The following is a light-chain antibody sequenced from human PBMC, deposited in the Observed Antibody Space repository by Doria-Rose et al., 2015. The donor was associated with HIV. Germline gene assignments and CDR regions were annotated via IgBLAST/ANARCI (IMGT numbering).Light chain of an antibody. V-gene: IGKV3-20*01. Sequence: EIVMTQSPGTLSLSPGERATLSRRASQSFSSTYLAWYQQKPGQAPSLLIYDGSTRATGIPDRFSASGSGTDFTLTVNRLEPEDFALYYCHQYGTSWTFGQGTKVVI. CDR2: DGS. J-gene: IGKJ1*01. CDR1: QSFSSTY. CDR3: HQYGTSWT.